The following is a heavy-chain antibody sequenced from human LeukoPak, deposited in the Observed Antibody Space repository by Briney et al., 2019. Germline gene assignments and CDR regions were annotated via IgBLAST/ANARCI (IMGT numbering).Heavy chain of an antibody. CDR3: ARGGYGMDV. V-gene: IGHV3-74*01. D-gene: IGHD3-16*01. CDR2: INTDGSST. CDR1: GFXFTSYW. Sequence: GGSLRLSCAASGFXFTSYWIHWVRQAPGKGLVWVSRINTDGSSTSYADSVKGRFTISRDNAKNTLYLQMNSLRADDTAVYYCARGGYGMDVWGQGTTVTVSS. J-gene: IGHJ6*02.